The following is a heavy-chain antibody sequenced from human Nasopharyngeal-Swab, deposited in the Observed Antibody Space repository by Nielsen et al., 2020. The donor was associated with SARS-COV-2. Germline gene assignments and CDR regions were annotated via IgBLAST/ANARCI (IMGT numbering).Heavy chain of an antibody. Sequence: GSLRLSCTVSSGSISSGSYYWSWIRQPPGKGLEWIGYIYYSGSTNYNPSLKSRVTISVDTSKNQFSLKLSSVTAADTAVYYCAGVVVPSGSFDYWGQGTLVTVSS. D-gene: IGHD2-21*01. CDR3: AGVVVPSGSFDY. V-gene: IGHV4-61*01. CDR2: IYYSGST. CDR1: SGSISSGSYY. J-gene: IGHJ4*02.